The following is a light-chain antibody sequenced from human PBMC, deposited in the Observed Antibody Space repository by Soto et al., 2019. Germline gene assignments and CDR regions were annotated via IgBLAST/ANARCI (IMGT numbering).Light chain of an antibody. Sequence: DIQMTQSPSTLSASVGDRVTITCRARQSISSWLAWYQQKPGKAPKLLIYDASSLESWVPSRFSGSGSGTEFTLTISSLQPDDFATYYCQQYNSYSTFGQGTKVDIK. V-gene: IGKV1-5*01. CDR1: QSISSW. CDR3: QQYNSYST. CDR2: DAS. J-gene: IGKJ1*01.